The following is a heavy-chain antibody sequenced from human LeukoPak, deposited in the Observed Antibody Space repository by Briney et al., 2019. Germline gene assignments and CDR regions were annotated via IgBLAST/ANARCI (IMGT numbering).Heavy chain of an antibody. CDR2: ISSSSSYV. D-gene: IGHD6-19*01. V-gene: IGHV3-21*01. CDR1: GFTFSNYN. CDR3: AKEPLHSSGWYGARLDY. Sequence: NPGGSLRLSCAASGFTFSNYNMNWVRQAPGKGLEWVSCISSSSSYVYYADSVKGRFTISRDNAKNSLYLQMNSLRAEDTAVYYCAKEPLHSSGWYGARLDYWGQGTLVTVSS. J-gene: IGHJ4*02.